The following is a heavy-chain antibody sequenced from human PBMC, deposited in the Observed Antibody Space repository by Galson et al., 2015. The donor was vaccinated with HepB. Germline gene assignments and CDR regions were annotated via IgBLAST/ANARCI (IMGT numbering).Heavy chain of an antibody. J-gene: IGHJ4*01. CDR1: RFTFDNYG. CDR3: AKDPHYFESSGTYFTPHYFD. Sequence: SLRLSCAASRFTFDNYGMSWVRQALGKGLEWVSSISHSGRRTYYTDTVKGRFTISRDNSRDTLYLQMDSLRVEDTAVYFCAKDPHYFESSGTYFTPHYFD. V-gene: IGHV3-23*01. CDR2: ISHSGRRT. D-gene: IGHD3-22*01.